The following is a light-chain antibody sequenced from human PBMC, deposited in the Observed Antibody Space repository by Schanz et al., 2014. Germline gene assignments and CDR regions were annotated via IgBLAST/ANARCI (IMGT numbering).Light chain of an antibody. CDR2: DAS. V-gene: IGKV3-11*01. Sequence: EIVLTQSPATLSLSPGERATLSCRASQSVSSYLAWYQQKPGQAPRLLIYDASNRATGIPARFSGSGSGTDFTLTISRLEPEDFAVYYCHQYGESLPYTFGQGTKLEIK. J-gene: IGKJ2*01. CDR1: QSVSSY. CDR3: HQYGESLPYT.